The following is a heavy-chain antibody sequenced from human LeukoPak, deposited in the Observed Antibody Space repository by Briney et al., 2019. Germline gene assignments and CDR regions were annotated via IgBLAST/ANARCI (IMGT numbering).Heavy chain of an antibody. J-gene: IGHJ3*02. Sequence: PGGSLRLSCAASGFTFSSYSMNWIRQAPGKGLEWVSSISSSSSYIYHADSVKGRFTISRDNAKNSLYLQMNSLRAEDTAVYYCASGIAVADAFDIWGQGTMVTVSS. CDR1: GFTFSSYS. CDR2: ISSSSSYI. CDR3: ASGIAVADAFDI. V-gene: IGHV3-21*01. D-gene: IGHD6-19*01.